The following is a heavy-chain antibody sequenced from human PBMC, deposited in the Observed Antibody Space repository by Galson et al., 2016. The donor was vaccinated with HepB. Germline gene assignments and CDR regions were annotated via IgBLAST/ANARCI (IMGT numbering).Heavy chain of an antibody. CDR3: ARALPYTVVPDY. J-gene: IGHJ4*02. CDR2: ISGTNSNT. Sequence: SLRLSCAVSGFTFRDYYMKWIRRAPGKGLEWISYISGTNSNTKYADFVKGRFTMSRDNDKNSLFLQMNSLRAEDTAVYYCARALPYTVVPDYWGQGTLVTVST. CDR1: GFTFRDYY. D-gene: IGHD4-17*01. V-gene: IGHV3-11*06.